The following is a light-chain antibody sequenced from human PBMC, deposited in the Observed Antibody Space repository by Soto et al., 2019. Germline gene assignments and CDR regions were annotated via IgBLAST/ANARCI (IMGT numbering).Light chain of an antibody. CDR3: QQYSSSPET. J-gene: IGKJ1*01. Sequence: DTVLTQSPYTLSLSPGEAAILSCRASQNVGSSYLAWYQQKTGQSPRLLIYAASTRAAGIPDRFTGGGSGTDFTLTISRLEPEDFAVYYCQQYSSSPETFGQGTKVDFK. V-gene: IGKV3-20*01. CDR2: AAS. CDR1: QNVGSSY.